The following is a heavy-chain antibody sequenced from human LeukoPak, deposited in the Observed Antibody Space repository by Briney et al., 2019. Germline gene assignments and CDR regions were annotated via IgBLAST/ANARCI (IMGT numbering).Heavy chain of an antibody. D-gene: IGHD3-10*01. J-gene: IGHJ5*02. CDR3: ARRGGRGSSYWFDP. CDR2: VYDSGST. CDR1: GGSISSYY. V-gene: IGHV4-59*08. Sequence: SETLSLTCTVSGGSISSYYWTWIRQPPGKGLELIGYVYDSGSTNYNPSLQSRVTISVDTSKSQFSLKLTSVTAADTAVYYCARRGGRGSSYWFDPWGQGTLVTVSS.